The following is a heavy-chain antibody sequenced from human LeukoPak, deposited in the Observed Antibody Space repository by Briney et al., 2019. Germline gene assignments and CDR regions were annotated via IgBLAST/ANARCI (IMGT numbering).Heavy chain of an antibody. CDR3: ARVNEQLVQGY. J-gene: IGHJ4*02. Sequence: PSETLSLTCAVYGGSFSGYYWSWIRQPPGKGLEWIGEINHSGSTNYNLSLKSRVTISVDTSKNQFSLKLSSVTAADTAVYYCARVNEQLVQGYWGQGTLVTVSS. V-gene: IGHV4-34*01. CDR1: GGSFSGYY. CDR2: INHSGST. D-gene: IGHD6-13*01.